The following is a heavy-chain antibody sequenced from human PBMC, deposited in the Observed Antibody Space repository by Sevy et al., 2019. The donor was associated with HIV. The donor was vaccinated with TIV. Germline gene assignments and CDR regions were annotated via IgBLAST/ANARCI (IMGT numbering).Heavy chain of an antibody. Sequence: GGSLRLSCAASGFTFSSYWMTWVRQAPGKGLEWVANIKQDMSEKYYADFVKGRFTISRDNARNSLYLQMESLRAEDTAVYYCARAQQVTMLVVIGGLYFDFWGQGTTVTVSS. CDR2: IKQDMSEK. V-gene: IGHV3-7*01. CDR3: ARAQQVTMLVVIGGLYFDF. J-gene: IGHJ4*02. D-gene: IGHD3-22*01. CDR1: GFTFSSYW.